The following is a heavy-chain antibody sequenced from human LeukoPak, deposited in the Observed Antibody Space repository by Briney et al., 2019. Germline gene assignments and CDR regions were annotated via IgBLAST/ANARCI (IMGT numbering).Heavy chain of an antibody. Sequence: ASVKVSCKASGYTFTTYDINWVRQAPGQGLEWMGYINTNSGNTGYARKFQGRVTITRTTSISTVNMELRSLRYEDTAVYYCARRSGSGRNPFHIWGHGTLVTVSS. CDR1: GYTFTTYD. V-gene: IGHV1-8*03. J-gene: IGHJ3*02. CDR2: INTNSGNT. D-gene: IGHD3-10*01. CDR3: ARRSGSGRNPFHI.